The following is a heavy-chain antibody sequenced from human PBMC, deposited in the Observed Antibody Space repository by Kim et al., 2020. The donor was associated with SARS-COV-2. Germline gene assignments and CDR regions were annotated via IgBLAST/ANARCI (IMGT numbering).Heavy chain of an antibody. V-gene: IGHV3-74*03. CDR3: ARDVAGQFVE. D-gene: IGHD3-3*01. Sequence: GGSLRLSCVASGFTLSSYWMHWVRQAPGQGLVWVSRIDENGGITTYADSVKGRFTISRDNTKNTLYLQMDRLRAADTAVYYCARDVAGQFVEWDQGTLVT. CDR1: GFTLSSYW. J-gene: IGHJ1*01. CDR2: IDENGGIT.